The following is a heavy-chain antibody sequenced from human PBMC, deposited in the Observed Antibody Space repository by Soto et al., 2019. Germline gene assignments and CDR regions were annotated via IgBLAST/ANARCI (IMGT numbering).Heavy chain of an antibody. CDR2: INPSGGST. Sequence: ASVKVSCKASGYTFTSYYMHWVRQAPGQGLEWMGIINPSGGSTSYAQKFQGRVTMTRDTSTSTVYMELSSLRSEDTAVYYCARSLTYYDILPGYYPPCFDYWGQGTLVTVSS. CDR3: ARSLTYYDILPGYYPPCFDY. CDR1: GYTFTSYY. V-gene: IGHV1-46*03. D-gene: IGHD3-9*01. J-gene: IGHJ4*02.